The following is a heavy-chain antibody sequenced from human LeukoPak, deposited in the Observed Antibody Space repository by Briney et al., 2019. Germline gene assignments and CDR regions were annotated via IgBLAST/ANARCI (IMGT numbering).Heavy chain of an antibody. CDR2: IYYSGST. CDR3: ARLYLPATQFDY. Sequence: PSETLSLTCTVSGGSISSSSYYWGWIRQPPGEGLEWIGSIYYSGSTYYNPSLKSRVTISIDKTKSQFSLKLTSVTAADTAVYYCARLYLPATQFDYWGQGTLVTVSS. J-gene: IGHJ4*02. D-gene: IGHD5-24*01. CDR1: GGSISSSSYY. V-gene: IGHV4-39*01.